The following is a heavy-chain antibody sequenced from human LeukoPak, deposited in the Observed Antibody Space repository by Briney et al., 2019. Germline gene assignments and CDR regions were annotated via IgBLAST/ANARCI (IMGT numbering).Heavy chain of an antibody. J-gene: IGHJ4*02. CDR1: GYTFTSYG. CDR2: FAVYNGNT. V-gene: IGHV1-18*01. CDR3: SRVSSDAEINLSEDVPYNYSDGSRYYPL. D-gene: IGHD3-22*01. Sequence: GASVKVSCKASGYTFTSYGITWVRQAPGQGLEWMGGFAVYNGNTNYPQKLLGKVTMTTDTSTSKAYMELKRLRLDATAAYYYSRVSSDAEINLSEDVPYNYSDGSRYYPLWGQGTLVSVSS.